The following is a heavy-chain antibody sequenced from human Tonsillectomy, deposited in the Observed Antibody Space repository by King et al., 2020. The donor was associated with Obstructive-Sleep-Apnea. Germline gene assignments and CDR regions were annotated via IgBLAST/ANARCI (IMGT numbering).Heavy chain of an antibody. J-gene: IGHJ4*02. CDR1: GYTFTSHD. CDR3: ARVLGYCSSTSWGGVDY. CDR2: MNPNSGNA. V-gene: IGHV1-8*01. D-gene: IGHD2-2*01. Sequence: QVQLVESGAEVKRPGASVKVSCKASGYTFTSHDIKWVRQATGQGVEWMGWMNPNSGNAGFAQKFQGRVTMTRDTSISTAYMELSGLRSEDTAVYYCARVLGYCSSTSWGGVDYWGQGTLVTVSS.